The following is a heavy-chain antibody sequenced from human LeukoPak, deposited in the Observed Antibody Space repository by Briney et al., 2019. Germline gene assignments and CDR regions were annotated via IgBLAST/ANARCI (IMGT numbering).Heavy chain of an antibody. Sequence: PGGSLRLSCAFSGITLSNYGLSWVRQAPGRGLEWVAGISDSGGSTNYADSVKGRFTISRDNPKNTLYLQMNSLRAEDTAVYFCAKRGVVIRVILVGFHKEAYYFESWGQGALVTVSS. CDR3: AKRGVVIRVILVGFHKEAYYFES. V-gene: IGHV3-23*01. CDR2: ISDSGGST. D-gene: IGHD3/OR15-3a*01. J-gene: IGHJ4*02. CDR1: GITLSNYG.